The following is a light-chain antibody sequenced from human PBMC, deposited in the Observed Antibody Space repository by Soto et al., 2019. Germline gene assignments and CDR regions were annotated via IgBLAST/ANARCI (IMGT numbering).Light chain of an antibody. CDR2: CIS. J-gene: IGLJ2*01. CDR1: TGAVNYGYY. V-gene: IGLV7-43*01. Sequence: QTVVTQEPSLTVSPGGTVTLTCASSTGAVNYGYYPNWFQQKPGQPPKSLIYCISNKQSWTPARFSGSLLGGKAALTVSGVQPEDEAEYYCLLYFGPGQVIFGGGTKLTVL. CDR3: LLYFGPGQVI.